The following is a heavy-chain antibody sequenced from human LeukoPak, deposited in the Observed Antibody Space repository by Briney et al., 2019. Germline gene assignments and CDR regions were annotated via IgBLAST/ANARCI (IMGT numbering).Heavy chain of an antibody. D-gene: IGHD6-19*01. Sequence: SETLSLTCTVSGGSISSYYWSWIRQPAGKGLEWIGRIYTSGSTNYNPSLKSRVTMSVDTSKNQFSLKLSSVTAAGPGVYFFGRGPNGAGMADDAFDIWGQGTMVTVSS. CDR3: GRGPNGAGMADDAFDI. J-gene: IGHJ3*02. CDR2: IYTSGST. CDR1: GGSISSYY. V-gene: IGHV4-4*07.